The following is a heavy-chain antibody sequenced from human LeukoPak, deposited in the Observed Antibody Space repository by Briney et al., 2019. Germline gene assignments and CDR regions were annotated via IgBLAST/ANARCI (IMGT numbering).Heavy chain of an antibody. CDR1: GYTFTSYG. D-gene: IGHD3-10*01. Sequence: GASVKVSCKASGYTFTSYGISWVRQAPGQGLEWMGWISAYNGNTNYAQKLQGRVTMTTDTSTSTAYMELRSLRSDDTAVYYCARVVSTVWFGELGLWGQGTLVTVSS. CDR2: ISAYNGNT. V-gene: IGHV1-18*01. CDR3: ARVVSTVWFGELGL. J-gene: IGHJ4*02.